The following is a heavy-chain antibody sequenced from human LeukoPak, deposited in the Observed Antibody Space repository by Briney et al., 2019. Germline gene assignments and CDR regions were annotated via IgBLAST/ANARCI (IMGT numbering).Heavy chain of an antibody. V-gene: IGHV1-69*02. CDR1: GGTFSSYT. CDR3: ARLNYGPYSGIDY. D-gene: IGHD1-26*01. CDR2: IIPILGIA. J-gene: IGHJ4*02. Sequence: SVKVSCKASGGTFSSYTISWVRQAPGQGLEWMGRIIPILGIANYAQKFQGRVTITTDKSTSTAYMELSSLRSEDTAVYYCARLNYGPYSGIDYWGQGTLVTVSS.